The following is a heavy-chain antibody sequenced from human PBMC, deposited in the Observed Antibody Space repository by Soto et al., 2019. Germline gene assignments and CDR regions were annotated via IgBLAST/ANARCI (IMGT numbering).Heavy chain of an antibody. CDR3: ARELYPLAYYFDY. Sequence: QVQLVQSGAEVKKPGASVKVSCKASGYTFTNHGISWVRQAPGHGLEWLGWISGHNGNTKYAQRLQGRVTMTTDTSTITAYMELRSLKSDDTAVYYCARELYPLAYYFDYWGPGTLGTVSS. CDR1: GYTFTNHG. V-gene: IGHV1-18*01. CDR2: ISGHNGNT. J-gene: IGHJ4*02.